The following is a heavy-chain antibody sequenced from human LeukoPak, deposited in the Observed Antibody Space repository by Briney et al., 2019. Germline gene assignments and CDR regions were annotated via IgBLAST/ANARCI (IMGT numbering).Heavy chain of an antibody. CDR2: TYYRSKWFI. CDR3: TRSDCSSGRCPGFDN. Sequence: SQTLSLTCGISGDSFSNNSAAWNWIRQSPSRGLEWLGRTYYRSKWFINYAPSVKSRIIINPDTPKNQVSLQLNSVTPEDTAVYYCTRSDCSSGRCPGFDNWGQGTLVTVSS. D-gene: IGHD6-19*01. J-gene: IGHJ4*02. V-gene: IGHV6-1*01. CDR1: GDSFSNNSAA.